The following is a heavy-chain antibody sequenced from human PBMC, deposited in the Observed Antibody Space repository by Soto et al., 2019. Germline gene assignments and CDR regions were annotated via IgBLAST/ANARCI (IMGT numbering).Heavy chain of an antibody. CDR3: ARESDHLRGYKYYDMDV. Sequence: QVQLVESGGGVVQPGKSLRLSCAASGFSFSSFGFHWVRQAPGKGLEWVAFISYDATNDYYTDSVKGRCTISRDKSKNPVYLQMDSLRGEDTAAYFCARESDHLRGYKYYDMDVWGQGTTVTVSS. CDR1: GFSFSSFG. CDR2: ISYDATND. J-gene: IGHJ6*02. V-gene: IGHV3-30*03.